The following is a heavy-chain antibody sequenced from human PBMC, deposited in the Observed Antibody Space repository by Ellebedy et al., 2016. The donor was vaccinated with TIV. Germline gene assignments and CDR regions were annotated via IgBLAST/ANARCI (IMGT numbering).Heavy chain of an antibody. Sequence: GGSLRLSXAASGFTLSSYAMTWVRQAPGKGLEWVSSISGSGDKTYYADSVKGRFTISRDNSKNTLYLQMKSLRAEDTAIYYCAKVRCGSLCYYAMDVWGQGTTVTVSS. D-gene: IGHD1-26*01. CDR2: ISGSGDKT. J-gene: IGHJ6*02. CDR1: GFTLSSYA. V-gene: IGHV3-23*01. CDR3: AKVRCGSLCYYAMDV.